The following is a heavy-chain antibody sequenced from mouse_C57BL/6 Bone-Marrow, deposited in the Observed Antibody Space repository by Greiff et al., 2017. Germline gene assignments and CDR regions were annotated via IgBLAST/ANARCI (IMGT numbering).Heavy chain of an antibody. CDR1: GYTFTSYW. V-gene: IGHV1-50*01. CDR2: IDPSDSYT. D-gene: IGHD2-3*01. J-gene: IGHJ1*03. CDR3: ARDGGHWYFDV. Sequence: VQLQQPGAELVKPGASVKLSCKASGYTFTSYWMQWVKQRPGQGLEWIGEIDPSDSYTNYNQKFKGKATLTVDKSSSTAYMQLSSLTSEDSAVYCCARDGGHWYFDVWGTGTTVTVSS.